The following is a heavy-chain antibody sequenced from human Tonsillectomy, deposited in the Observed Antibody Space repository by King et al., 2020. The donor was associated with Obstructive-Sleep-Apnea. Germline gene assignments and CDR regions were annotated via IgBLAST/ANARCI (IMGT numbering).Heavy chain of an antibody. CDR2: VYSSGST. Sequence: MQLQESGPGLVKPSETLSLTCTVSGGSISSSGDYWVWIRQPPGEGLEWIGSVYSSGSTYYNPSLKSRVTMSIDTSKNQFSLKLSSVTAADTAVYYCAREHRIQLWLPIDYWGQGTLVTVFS. V-gene: IGHV4-39*07. CDR1: GGSISSSGDY. J-gene: IGHJ4*02. D-gene: IGHD5-18*01. CDR3: AREHRIQLWLPIDY.